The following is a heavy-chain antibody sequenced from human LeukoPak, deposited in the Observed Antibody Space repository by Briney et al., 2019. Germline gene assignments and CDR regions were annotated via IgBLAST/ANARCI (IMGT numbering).Heavy chain of an antibody. CDR2: IYHSWST. D-gene: IGHD3-22*01. J-gene: IGHJ3*02. Sequence: SETLSLTCAVSGHSISSGYYWGWIRQPPGKGLEWIGSIYHSWSTYYNPSLKSRVTISVDTSKNQFSLKLSSVTAADTAVYYCARGYDYYDSSGYFNAFDIWGQGTMVTVSS. CDR3: ARGYDYYDSSGYFNAFDI. V-gene: IGHV4-38-2*01. CDR1: GHSISSGYY.